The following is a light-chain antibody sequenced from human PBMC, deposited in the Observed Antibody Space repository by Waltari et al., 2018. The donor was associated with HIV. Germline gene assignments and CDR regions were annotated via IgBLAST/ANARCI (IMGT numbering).Light chain of an antibody. CDR2: DDY. J-gene: IGLJ2*01. V-gene: IGLV3-21*02. CDR3: QVWDSSTEHPGVV. CDR1: NIGTKS. Sequence: SYVLTQPPSVSVAPGQTASITCGGNNIGTKSVHWYQQSPGQAPVLVVYDDYDRPSGIPERFAGSNSGNMATLTISRVEAGDEAVYYCQVWDSSTEHPGVVFGGGTKLTVL.